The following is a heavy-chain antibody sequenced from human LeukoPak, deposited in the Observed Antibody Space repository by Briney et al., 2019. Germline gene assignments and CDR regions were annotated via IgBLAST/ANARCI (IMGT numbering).Heavy chain of an antibody. Sequence: ASVKVSCKASGYTFTSYGISWVRQAPGQGLEWMGWISAYNGNTNYAQKLQGRVTMTTDTSTSTAYMELRSLRSDDTAVYYCARDRSSPLRYFDWSPSDYWGQGTLVTVSS. D-gene: IGHD3-9*01. V-gene: IGHV1-18*01. CDR2: ISAYNGNT. CDR3: ARDRSSPLRYFDWSPSDY. J-gene: IGHJ4*02. CDR1: GYTFTSYG.